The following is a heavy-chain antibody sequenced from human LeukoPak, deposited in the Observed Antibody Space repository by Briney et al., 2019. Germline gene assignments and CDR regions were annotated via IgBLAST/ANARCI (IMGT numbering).Heavy chain of an antibody. Sequence: GSLRLSCAASGFTFSSYWMSWIRQPPGKGLEWIGEINHSGSTNYNPSLKSRVTISVDTSKNQFSLNLSSVTAADTAVYYCARSRGVPAAFDYWGQGTLVTVSS. CDR3: ARSRGVPAAFDY. J-gene: IGHJ4*02. D-gene: IGHD2-2*01. CDR1: GFTFSSYW. CDR2: INHSGST. V-gene: IGHV4-34*01.